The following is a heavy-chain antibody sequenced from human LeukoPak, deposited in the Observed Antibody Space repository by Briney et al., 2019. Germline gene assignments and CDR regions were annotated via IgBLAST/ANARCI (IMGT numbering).Heavy chain of an antibody. D-gene: IGHD2-2*02. J-gene: IGHJ6*03. V-gene: IGHV4-34*01. Sequence: SETLSLTCAVYGGSFSGYYWSWIRQPPGKGLEWIGEINHSGSTNYNPSLKSRVTISVDTSKNQFSLKLSSVTAADTAVYYCARGTAAIGDWNYYYYYYMDVWGKGTTVTVSS. CDR1: GGSFSGYY. CDR2: INHSGST. CDR3: ARGTAAIGDWNYYYYYYMDV.